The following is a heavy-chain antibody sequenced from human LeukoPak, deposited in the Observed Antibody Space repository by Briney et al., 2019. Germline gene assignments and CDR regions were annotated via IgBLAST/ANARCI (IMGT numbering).Heavy chain of an antibody. D-gene: IGHD4-17*01. CDR3: ARGKDGDPNLADY. CDR2: IIPILGIA. J-gene: IGHJ4*02. V-gene: IGHV1-69*04. Sequence: SVKVSCKASGGTFSSYAISWVRQAPGQGLEWMGRIIPILGIANYAQKFQGRVTITADKSTSTAYMELSSLRSEDTAVYYCARGKDGDPNLADYWGQGTLVTVPS. CDR1: GGTFSSYA.